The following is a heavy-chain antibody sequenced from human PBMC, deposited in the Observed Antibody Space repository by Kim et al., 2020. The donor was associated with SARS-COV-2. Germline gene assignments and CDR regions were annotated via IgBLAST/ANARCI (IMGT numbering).Heavy chain of an antibody. Sequence: GGSLRLSCAASGFTFSDYYMSWIRQAPGKGLEWVSYISSSSSYTNYAESVKGRFTISRDNVKNSLYLQMNSLRAEDTAVYYCARDHSTYYYDSSGYYRVLTREYYYYGMDVWGQGTTVTVSS. V-gene: IGHV3-11*05. CDR3: ARDHSTYYYDSSGYYRVLTREYYYYGMDV. D-gene: IGHD3-22*01. CDR2: ISSSSSYT. CDR1: GFTFSDYY. J-gene: IGHJ6*02.